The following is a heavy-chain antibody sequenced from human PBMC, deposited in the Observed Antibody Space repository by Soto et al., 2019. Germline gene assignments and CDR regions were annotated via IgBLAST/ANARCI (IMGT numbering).Heavy chain of an antibody. CDR2: IYYSWST. CDR3: ARAGRLLHPFEY. D-gene: IGHD3-3*01. Sequence: TIWRSCSVCGGCVRNGDYYWRWIRQPPGKGLEWIGYIYYSWSTYYNPSLKSRVTTSVDTSKNQFSLTLSSVTAADTAVYYCARAGRLLHPFEYWGQGTPVNVSS. J-gene: IGHJ4*02. V-gene: IGHV4-30-4*01. CDR1: GGCVRNGDYY.